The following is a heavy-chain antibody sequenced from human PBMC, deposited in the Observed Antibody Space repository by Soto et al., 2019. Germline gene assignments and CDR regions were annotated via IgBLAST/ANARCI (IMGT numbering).Heavy chain of an antibody. J-gene: IGHJ4*02. V-gene: IGHV4-39*01. Sequence: PSETLSLTCTVSGVSISSSSYYWGWIRQPPGKGLEWIGSIYYSGSTYYNPSLKSRVTISVDTSKNQFSLKLSSVTAADTAVYYCARHDSEKGYYDSSGYLNYFDYWGQGTLVTVSS. CDR2: IYYSGST. CDR1: GVSISSSSYY. D-gene: IGHD3-22*01. CDR3: ARHDSEKGYYDSSGYLNYFDY.